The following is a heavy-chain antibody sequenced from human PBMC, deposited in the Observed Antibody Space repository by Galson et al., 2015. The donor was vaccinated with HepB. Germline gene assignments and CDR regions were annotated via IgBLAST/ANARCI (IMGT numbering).Heavy chain of an antibody. CDR2: IDWDDDK. V-gene: IGHV2-70*01. CDR3: ARIRRGSEFDY. J-gene: IGHJ4*02. CDR1: GFSLNTPKMC. D-gene: IGHD1-26*01. Sequence: PALVKPTQTLTLTCTFSGFSLNTPKMCITWIRQPPGKALEWLALIDWDDDKYYTPSLKTRLTISKDTSKNQVVLTMTNMDPVDTATYYCARIRRGSEFDYWGQGTLVTVSS.